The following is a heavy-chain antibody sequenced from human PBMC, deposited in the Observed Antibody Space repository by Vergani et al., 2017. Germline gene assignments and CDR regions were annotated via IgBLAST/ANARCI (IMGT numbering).Heavy chain of an antibody. CDR2: IYYSGST. D-gene: IGHD3-16*01. Sequence: QVQLQESGPGLVKPSETLSLTCTVSGGSISSYYWSLIRQHPGKGLEWIGYIYYSGSTYYNPSLKSGVTISVDTSKNQFSLKLSSVTAADTAVYYCARAGARGGWFDPWGQGTLVTVSS. CDR1: GGSISSYY. CDR3: ARAGARGGWFDP. J-gene: IGHJ5*02. V-gene: IGHV4-59*01.